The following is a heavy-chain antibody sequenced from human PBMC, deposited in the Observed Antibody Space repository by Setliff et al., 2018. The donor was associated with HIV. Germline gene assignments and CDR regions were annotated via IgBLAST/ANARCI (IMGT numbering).Heavy chain of an antibody. CDR1: GGSLSGYY. J-gene: IGHJ3*01. Sequence: SETLSLTCAVYGGSLSGYYWSWIRQPPGKGLERIGEINHSGSTNYNPSLKSRVTISVDTSKNQFSLKLNSVTAADTAVYYCARAGDYYDSTGARAGFDFWGQGTRVTVSS. D-gene: IGHD3-22*01. V-gene: IGHV4-34*01. CDR3: ARAGDYYDSTGARAGFDF. CDR2: INHSGST.